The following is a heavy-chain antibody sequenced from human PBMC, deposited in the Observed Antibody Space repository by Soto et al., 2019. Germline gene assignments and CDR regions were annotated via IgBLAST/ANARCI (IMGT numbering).Heavy chain of an antibody. D-gene: IGHD2-2*01. V-gene: IGHV1-69*13. CDR1: GGTFSSYA. Sequence: ASVKVSCKASGGTFSSYAISWVRQAPGQGLEWMGGIIPIFGTANYAQKFQGRVTITADESTSTAYMELSSLRSEDTAVYYCARDAEALGYCSSTSCYPNWNFGYWGQGTLVTVSS. J-gene: IGHJ4*02. CDR2: IIPIFGTA. CDR3: ARDAEALGYCSSTSCYPNWNFGY.